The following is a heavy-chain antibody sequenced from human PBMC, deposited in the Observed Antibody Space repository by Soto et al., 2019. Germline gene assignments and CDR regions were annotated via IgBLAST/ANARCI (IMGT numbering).Heavy chain of an antibody. CDR2: IKSKTDGGKT. J-gene: IGHJ3*02. V-gene: IGHV3-15*01. D-gene: IGHD3-9*01. CDR3: TTSYYDILTGYYPDAFDI. Sequence: GGSLRLSCAASGFTFSNAWMSWVRQAPGKGLEWVGRIKSKTDGGKTDYAATVKGRITISRDDSKNTLYLQMNSLKTEDTAVYYCTTSYYDILTGYYPDAFDIWGQGTMVTVSS. CDR1: GFTFSNAW.